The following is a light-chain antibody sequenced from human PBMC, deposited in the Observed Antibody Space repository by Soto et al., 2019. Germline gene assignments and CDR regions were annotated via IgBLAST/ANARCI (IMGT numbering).Light chain of an antibody. J-gene: IGKJ1*01. Sequence: ETVMTQSPATLSVSPGERATLSCRASESVSSNLVWYQQKPGQAPRLLIYGASTRVTGIPARFSGSGPGTEFTLTISSLQSEDFAVYYCQQYKNWPRTFGQGTKVEIK. V-gene: IGKV3-15*01. CDR3: QQYKNWPRT. CDR1: ESVSSN. CDR2: GAS.